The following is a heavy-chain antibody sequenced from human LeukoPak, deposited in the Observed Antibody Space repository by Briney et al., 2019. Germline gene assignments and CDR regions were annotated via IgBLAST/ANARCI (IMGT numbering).Heavy chain of an antibody. Sequence: PSETLSLTRTVSGGSISSYYWSWIRQPPGKGLEWIGYIYYSGSTNYNPSLKSRVTISVDTSKNQFSLKLSSVTAADTAVYYCARRGYSSSWPEGYWGQGTLVTVSS. CDR1: GGSISSYY. CDR3: ARRGYSSSWPEGY. J-gene: IGHJ4*02. V-gene: IGHV4-59*01. D-gene: IGHD6-13*01. CDR2: IYYSGST.